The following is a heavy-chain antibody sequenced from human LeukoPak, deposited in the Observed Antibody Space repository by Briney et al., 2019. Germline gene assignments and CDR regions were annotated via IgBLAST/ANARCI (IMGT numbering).Heavy chain of an antibody. Sequence: ASVKVSCKASGYTFTGSYMHWVRQAPGQGLEWMGWINPNSGGTNYAQKFQGRVTMTRDTSISTAYMELSRLRSDDTAVYYCARDVNSYGYSWFDPWGQGTLVTVSS. CDR3: ARDVNSYGYSWFDP. D-gene: IGHD5-18*01. J-gene: IGHJ5*02. CDR1: GYTFTGSY. CDR2: INPNSGGT. V-gene: IGHV1-2*02.